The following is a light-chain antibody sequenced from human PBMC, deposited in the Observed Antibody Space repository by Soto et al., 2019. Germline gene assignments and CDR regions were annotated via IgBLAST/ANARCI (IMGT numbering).Light chain of an antibody. CDR2: AAS. CDR3: QQSDSTPRT. CDR1: QSISSY. V-gene: IGKV1-39*01. J-gene: IGKJ1*01. Sequence: DIQMTQSPSSLSASVGDRVIITCRASQSISSYLNWYQQKPGKAPKLLIYAASSLQSGVPSRFSASGSGTDFTLTISSLQPEDFTTYFSQQSDSTPRTFGQGTKVDIK.